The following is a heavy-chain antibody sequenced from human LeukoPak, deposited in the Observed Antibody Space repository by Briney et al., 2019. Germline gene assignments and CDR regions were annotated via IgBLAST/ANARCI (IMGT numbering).Heavy chain of an antibody. J-gene: IGHJ5*02. CDR3: ARGILLLWFGELSHQFDP. Sequence: GASVTVSCKASGYTFTSYYMHWVRQAPGQGLEWMGIINPSGGSTSYAQKFQGRVTMTRDTSTSTVYMELSSLRSEDTAVYYCARGILLLWFGELSHQFDPWGQGTLVTVSS. V-gene: IGHV1-46*01. CDR1: GYTFTSYY. D-gene: IGHD3-10*01. CDR2: INPSGGST.